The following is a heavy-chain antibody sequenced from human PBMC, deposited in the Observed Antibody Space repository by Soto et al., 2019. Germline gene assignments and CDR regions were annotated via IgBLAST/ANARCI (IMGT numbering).Heavy chain of an antibody. Sequence: SLRLSCAASGFTFSSYSMNWVRQAPGKGLEWVSSISSSSSYIYYADSVKGRFTISRDNAKNSLYLQMNSLRAEDTAVYYCARDLFPPSEPPYCTNGVCHGSDPWGQGTLVTVSS. V-gene: IGHV3-21*01. CDR3: ARDLFPPSEPPYCTNGVCHGSDP. D-gene: IGHD2-8*01. CDR1: GFTFSSYS. CDR2: ISSSSSYI. J-gene: IGHJ5*02.